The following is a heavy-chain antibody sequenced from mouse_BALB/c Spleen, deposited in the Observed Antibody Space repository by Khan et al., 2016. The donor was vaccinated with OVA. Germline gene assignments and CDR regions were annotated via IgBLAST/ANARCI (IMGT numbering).Heavy chain of an antibody. D-gene: IGHD2-14*01. Sequence: EVELVESGGGLVTPGGSLKLSCAASGFTFSDYYMYWVRQTPEKRLVWVATTSDGGSYTYYPDSVKGRFNISRDNAKNNLHLQMRSRKSEEPAMYYCAREWGLYRYAWFAYWGQGTLVTVSA. CDR2: TSDGGSYT. CDR1: GFTFSDYY. J-gene: IGHJ3*01. V-gene: IGHV5-4*02. CDR3: AREWGLYRYAWFAY.